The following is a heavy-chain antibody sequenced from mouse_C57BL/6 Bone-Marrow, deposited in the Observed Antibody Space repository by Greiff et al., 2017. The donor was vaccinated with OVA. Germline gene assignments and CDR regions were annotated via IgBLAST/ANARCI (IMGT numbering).Heavy chain of an antibody. D-gene: IGHD2-4*01. J-gene: IGHJ4*01. CDR2: IWSGGST. CDR1: GFSLTSYG. Sequence: QVHVKQSGPGLVQPSQSLSITCTVSGFSLTSYGVHWVRQSPGKGLEWLGVIWSGGSTDYNAAFISRLSISKDNSKSQDFCKMNSLQADDTAIYYCARKDYDYAMDYWGQGTSVTVSS. CDR3: ARKDYDYAMDY. V-gene: IGHV2-2*01.